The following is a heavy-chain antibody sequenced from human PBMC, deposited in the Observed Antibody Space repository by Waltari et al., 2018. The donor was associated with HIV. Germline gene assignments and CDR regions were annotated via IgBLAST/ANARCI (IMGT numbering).Heavy chain of an antibody. CDR1: GYTFTTYW. CDR3: ARHSIGRSWFDP. D-gene: IGHD6-6*01. V-gene: IGHV5-51*01. J-gene: IGHJ5*02. Sequence: EVPLEQSGAEVKQPGEALKNSCKSSGYTFTTYWIAWVRQTPGKGLEWMGIIYPDDADTRQSPSFEGHVSISADKSTTTAYLQWTSLRASDSGVYYCARHSIGRSWFDPWGQGTLVTVSS. CDR2: IYPDDADT.